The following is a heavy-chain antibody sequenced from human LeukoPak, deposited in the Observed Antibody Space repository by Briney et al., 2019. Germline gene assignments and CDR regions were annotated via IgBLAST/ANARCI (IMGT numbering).Heavy chain of an antibody. CDR3: ARSPITFGGVKTPDY. D-gene: IGHD3-16*01. J-gene: IGHJ4*02. CDR1: GYTCTSYD. V-gene: IGHV1-8*01. CDR2: MNPNSGNT. Sequence: ASVKVSCKASGYTCTSYDINWVRHATGQGLEWMGWMNPNSGNTGYAQKFQGRVTMTRNTSISTAYMELSSLRSEDTAVYYCARSPITFGGVKTPDYWGQGTLVTVSS.